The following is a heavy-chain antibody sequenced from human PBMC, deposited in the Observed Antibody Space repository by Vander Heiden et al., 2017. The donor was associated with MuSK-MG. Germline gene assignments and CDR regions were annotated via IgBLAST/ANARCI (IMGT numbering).Heavy chain of an antibody. CDR1: GFNFSSYG. D-gene: IGHD4-17*01. CDR3: ARDYGDYDY. Sequence: VQLVASGGGVVQPGRSLSISCAVPGFNFSSYGTRWVRPVPGRGLEWVAVRWYDGSNQYYAESVKGRFTISRDNSKNTLFLHMNSLRVEDTAVYYCARDYGDYDYWGQGTLVAVSA. CDR2: RWYDGSNQ. J-gene: IGHJ4*02. V-gene: IGHV3-33*01.